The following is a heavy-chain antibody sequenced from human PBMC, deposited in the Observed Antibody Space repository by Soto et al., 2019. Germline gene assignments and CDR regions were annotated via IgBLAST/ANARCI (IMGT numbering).Heavy chain of an antibody. CDR2: ISYDGSNK. V-gene: IGHV3-30*18. Sequence: QVQLVESGGGVVQPGRSLRLSCAASGFTFSSYGMHWVRQAPGKGLEWVSVISYDGSNKYYADSVKGRFTISRDNSKNTLYLQMNSLRAEDTAVYYCAKDGRYCGSTSCYPPWYYYYYMDVWGKGTTVTVSS. CDR1: GFTFSSYG. CDR3: AKDGRYCGSTSCYPPWYYYYYMDV. D-gene: IGHD2-2*01. J-gene: IGHJ6*03.